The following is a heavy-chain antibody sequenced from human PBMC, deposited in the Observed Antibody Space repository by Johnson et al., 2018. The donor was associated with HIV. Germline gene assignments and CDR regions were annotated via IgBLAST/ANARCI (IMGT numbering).Heavy chain of an antibody. V-gene: IGHV3-30*04. D-gene: IGHD5-18*01. CDR3: AREKQGYSYRALDI. CDR2: ISHDGSKK. Sequence: QVHLVESGGGVVQPGRSLRLSCAASGFSFSPYALHWVRQTPGKGLEWVAVISHDGSKKYYADSVEGRFTISRDNFKNTLYLQMNSLRDEDTAVYYCAREKQGYSYRALDIWGQGTLVTVSS. CDR1: GFSFSPYA. J-gene: IGHJ3*02.